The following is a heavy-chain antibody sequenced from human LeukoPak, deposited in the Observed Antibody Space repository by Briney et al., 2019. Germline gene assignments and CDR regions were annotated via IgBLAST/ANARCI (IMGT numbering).Heavy chain of an antibody. CDR1: GGSISSGGYY. D-gene: IGHD3-22*01. CDR2: IYYSGST. Sequence: SQTLSLTCTVSGGSISSGGYYWSWIRQHPGKGLEWIGYIYYSGSTYYNPSLKSRVTISVDTSKNQFSLKLSSVTAADTAVYYCARVLGGARSSGYSILHFDYWGQGTLVTVSS. CDR3: ARVLGGARSSGYSILHFDY. J-gene: IGHJ4*02. V-gene: IGHV4-31*03.